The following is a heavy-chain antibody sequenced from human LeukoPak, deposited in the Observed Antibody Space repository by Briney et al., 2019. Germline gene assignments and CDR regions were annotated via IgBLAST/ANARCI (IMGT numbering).Heavy chain of an antibody. CDR3: ATVGHYGPGSSRLTWFES. CDR2: VSGNGYST. V-gene: IGHV3-23*01. Sequence: PGGSLRLSCAASGFTFSSYATTWVRQAPGKGLEWFSGVSGNGYSTYYADSVRGRFTVSRDNSKNTLSLRMNSLRADDTAVYYCATVGHYGPGSSRLTWFESWGQGTLVMVSS. D-gene: IGHD3-10*01. J-gene: IGHJ5*01. CDR1: GFTFSSYA.